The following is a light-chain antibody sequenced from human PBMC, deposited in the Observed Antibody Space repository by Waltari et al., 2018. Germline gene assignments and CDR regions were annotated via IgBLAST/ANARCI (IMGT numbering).Light chain of an antibody. CDR3: QTGGHGTWV. Sequence: QLVLTQSPSASASLGASVKLTCNLRSGHSSNAIAWLQQQPEKGPRYLMKVNSDGSHSKGDEIPDRFSGSSSGAERYLTISSLQSEDEADYYCQTGGHGTWVFGGGTKLTVL. CDR1: SGHSSNA. J-gene: IGLJ3*02. V-gene: IGLV4-69*01. CDR2: VNSDGSH.